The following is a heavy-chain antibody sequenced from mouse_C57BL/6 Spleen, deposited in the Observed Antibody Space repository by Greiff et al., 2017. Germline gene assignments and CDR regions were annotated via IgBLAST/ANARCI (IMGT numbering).Heavy chain of an antibody. CDR2: ISSGSSTI. D-gene: IGHD5-1*01. J-gene: IGHJ3*01. CDR3: AGEYPAWFAY. V-gene: IGHV5-17*01. Sequence: EVKLVESGGGLVKPGGSLKLSCAASGFTFSDYGMHWVRQAPEKGLEWVAYISSGSSTIYYADTVKGRFTISRDNAKNTLFLQMTSLRSEDTAMYYCAGEYPAWFAYWGQGTLGTVSA. CDR1: GFTFSDYG.